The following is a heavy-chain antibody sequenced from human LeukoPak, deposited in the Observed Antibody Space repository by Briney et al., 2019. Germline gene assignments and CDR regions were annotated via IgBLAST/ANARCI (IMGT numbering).Heavy chain of an antibody. J-gene: IGHJ6*01. D-gene: IGHD2-21*01. CDR3: AREAKRTGGVPGDMDV. CDR2: IIPILGIA. CDR1: GGTFSSYA. V-gene: IGHV1-69*04. Sequence: ASVKVSCKPSGGTFSSYAISWVRQAPGQGLEWMGRIIPILGIANYAQKFQGRVTITADKSTSTAYMELSSLRSEDTAVYYCAREAKRTGGVPGDMDVWGQGTTVTVSS.